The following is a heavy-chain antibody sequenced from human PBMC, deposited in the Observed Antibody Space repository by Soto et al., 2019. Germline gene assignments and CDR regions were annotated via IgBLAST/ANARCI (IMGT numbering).Heavy chain of an antibody. CDR1: GGSFSGYY. D-gene: IGHD3-9*01. Sequence: QVQLQQWGAGLLKPSETLSLTGAVYGGSFSGYYWSWIRQPPGKGLEWIGEVHHSGSTNYNPSLTSRLTIAIDTPKIHFALQLRSLTAADTSVYYCALRYSEPKRYSPHWGQGTLVTVAA. CDR3: ALRYSEPKRYSPH. CDR2: VHHSGST. J-gene: IGHJ1*01. V-gene: IGHV4-34*01.